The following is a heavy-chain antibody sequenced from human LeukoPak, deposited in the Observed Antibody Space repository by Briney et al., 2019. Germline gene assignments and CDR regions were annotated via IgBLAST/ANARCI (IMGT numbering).Heavy chain of an antibody. CDR2: INSDGSST. CDR1: GFTFSNYW. Sequence: TGGSLRLSCAASGFTFSNYWMHWVRQAPGKGLVWVSRINSDGSSTSYADSVKGRFTISRDNAKNSLYLQMNTLRAEDTAVYYCARESLATIGVDYWGQGTLVTVSS. V-gene: IGHV3-74*01. CDR3: ARESLATIGVDY. J-gene: IGHJ4*02. D-gene: IGHD5-12*01.